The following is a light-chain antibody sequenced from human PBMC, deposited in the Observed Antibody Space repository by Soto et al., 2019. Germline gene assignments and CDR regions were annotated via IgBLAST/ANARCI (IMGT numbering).Light chain of an antibody. V-gene: IGLV1-44*01. CDR3: AVWDDSLGGRA. J-gene: IGLJ2*01. CDR1: SSNIGSYA. Sequence: QTVVTQPPSASGTPGQRVIISCSGSSSNIGSYAVTWYRQLPGTAPKLLIYGQSQRPSGVPVRFSGSKSGTSASLAISGLQSEDEADYYCAVWDDSLGGRAFGGGTKLTVL. CDR2: GQS.